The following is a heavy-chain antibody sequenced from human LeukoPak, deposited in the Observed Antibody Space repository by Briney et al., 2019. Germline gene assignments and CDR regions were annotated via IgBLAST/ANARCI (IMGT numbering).Heavy chain of an antibody. CDR2: IIPILGIA. CDR1: GGTFSSYA. Sequence: CSLKVSCKASGGTFSSYAISWVRHAPGQGIEWMGRIIPILGIAISAQKFQGRVTITADKSTSTAYMVLSRLRSDDTAVYYCARDGDGYNQGNGMDVWGQGTTVTVSS. V-gene: IGHV1-69*04. CDR3: ARDGDGYNQGNGMDV. J-gene: IGHJ6*02. D-gene: IGHD5-24*01.